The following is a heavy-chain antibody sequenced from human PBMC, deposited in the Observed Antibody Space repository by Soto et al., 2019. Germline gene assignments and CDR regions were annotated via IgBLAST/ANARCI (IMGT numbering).Heavy chain of an antibody. CDR3: ARFYESCLVNSYYDGMDV. CDR1: GFTFSSYS. V-gene: IGHV3-48*01. D-gene: IGHD3-9*01. J-gene: IGHJ6*02. CDR2: ISSSSSTI. Sequence: EVQLVESGGGLVQPGGSLRLSCAASGFTFSSYSMNWVRQAPGKGLEWVSYISSSSSTIYYADSVKGRFTISRDNAKNSMYLQMNSLSAEDTAGDYCARFYESCLVNSYYDGMDVGSQGTTVTVSS.